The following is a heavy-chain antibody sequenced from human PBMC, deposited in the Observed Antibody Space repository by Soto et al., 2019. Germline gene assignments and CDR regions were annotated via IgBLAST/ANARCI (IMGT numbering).Heavy chain of an antibody. CDR2: IIPIFGTA. D-gene: IGHD4-17*01. V-gene: IGHV1-69*12. CDR3: ASDYGGNSDDAFDI. Sequence: QVQLVQSGAEVKKPGSSVKVSCKASGGTFSSYAISWVRQAPGQGLEWMGGIIPIFGTANYAQKFQGRVTXXAXEXXSTAYMELSSLRSEDTAVYYCASDYGGNSDDAFDIWGQGTMVTVSS. J-gene: IGHJ3*02. CDR1: GGTFSSYA.